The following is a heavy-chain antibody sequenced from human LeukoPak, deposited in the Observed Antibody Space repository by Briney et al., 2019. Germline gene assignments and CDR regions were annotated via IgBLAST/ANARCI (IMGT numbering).Heavy chain of an antibody. J-gene: IGHJ4*02. CDR2: IVVGSGNT. D-gene: IGHD2-15*01. V-gene: IGHV1-58*02. CDR1: GFTFTSSA. Sequence: ASVKVSCKASGFTFTSSAMQWVRQARGQRLEWIGWIVVGSGNTNYAQKFQERVTITRDMSTSTAYKELSSLRSEDTAVYYCAAGPPPYCSGGSCYSDGTVFDYWGQGTLVTVSS. CDR3: AAGPPPYCSGGSCYSDGTVFDY.